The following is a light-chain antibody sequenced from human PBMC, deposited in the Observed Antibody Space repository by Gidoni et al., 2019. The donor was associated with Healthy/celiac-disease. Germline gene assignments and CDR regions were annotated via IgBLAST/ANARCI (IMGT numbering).Light chain of an antibody. J-gene: IGLJ2*01. Sequence: QPVLTPPPSVSGPAARRVTISCTGSSSNIGAVYDVHGYQQLPGTAPKLPIYGTSNRPSGVPDRFSGSKSGTSASLAITGLQAEDEADYYCQSYDSSLSGDVVFGGGTKLTVL. V-gene: IGLV1-40*01. CDR3: QSYDSSLSGDVV. CDR1: SSNIGAVYD. CDR2: GTS.